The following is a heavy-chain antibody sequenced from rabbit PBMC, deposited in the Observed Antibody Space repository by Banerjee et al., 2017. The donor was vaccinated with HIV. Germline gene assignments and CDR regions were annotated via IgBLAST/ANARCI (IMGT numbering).Heavy chain of an antibody. CDR1: GFSFSSNG. CDR2: IYTGSDST. Sequence: QEQLVESGGDLVKPEGSLTLTCTASGFSFSSNGMCWVRQAPGKGLEWIGCIYTGSDSTYYASWAKGRFTISKTSSTTVTLQMTSLTVADTATYFCARGGSYDDYGDRAFDPWGPGTLVTVS. D-gene: IGHD2-1*01. CDR3: ARGGSYDDYGDRAFDP. V-gene: IGHV1S45*01. J-gene: IGHJ2*01.